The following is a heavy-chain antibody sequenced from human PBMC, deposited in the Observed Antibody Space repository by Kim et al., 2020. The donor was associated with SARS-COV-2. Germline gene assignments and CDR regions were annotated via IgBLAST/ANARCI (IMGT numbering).Heavy chain of an antibody. J-gene: IGHJ4*02. Sequence: ASVKVSCKASGYTFTSYAMHWVRQAPGQRPEWMGWINAGNGNTRYSQKFQGRVTITRDTSATTAYMELSSLRSEDTAVYYCARDLEPNSGSYNGCDYWGQGTLVTVTS. V-gene: IGHV1-3*01. CDR1: GYTFTSYA. CDR2: INAGNGNT. CDR3: ARDLEPNSGSYNGCDY. D-gene: IGHD1-26*01.